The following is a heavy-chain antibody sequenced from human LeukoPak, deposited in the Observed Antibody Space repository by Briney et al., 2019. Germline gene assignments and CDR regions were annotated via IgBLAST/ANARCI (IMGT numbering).Heavy chain of an antibody. CDR2: INPNSGGT. D-gene: IGHD6-13*01. CDR3: ARILHQLVESSFDS. J-gene: IGHJ4*02. CDR1: GYTFTGYY. Sequence: ASVNVSCKASGYTFTGYYIHWVRQAPGQGLEWMGWINPNSGGTNYAQKFRGRVTMTRDTSISTAYMELSRLRSDDTAVYYCARILHQLVESSFDSWGQGALVTLSS. V-gene: IGHV1-2*02.